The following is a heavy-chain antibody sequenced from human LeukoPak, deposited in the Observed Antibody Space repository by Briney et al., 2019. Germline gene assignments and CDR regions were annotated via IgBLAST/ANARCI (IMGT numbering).Heavy chain of an antibody. Sequence: GGSLRLSCAASGFTFNKYAMSWVRQAPGKGLEWVAVISYDGSNKYYADSVKGRFTISRDNSKNTLYLQMNSLRAEDTAVYYCARGEEEAVAGTGEIDYWGQGTLVTVSS. CDR2: ISYDGSNK. CDR3: ARGEEEAVAGTGEIDY. CDR1: GFTFNKYA. D-gene: IGHD6-19*01. V-gene: IGHV3-30-3*01. J-gene: IGHJ4*02.